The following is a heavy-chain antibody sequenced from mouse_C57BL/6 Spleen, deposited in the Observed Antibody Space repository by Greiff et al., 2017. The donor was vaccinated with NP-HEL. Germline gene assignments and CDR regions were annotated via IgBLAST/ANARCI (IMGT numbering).Heavy chain of an antibody. CDR3: ARRIYYGYDRSYWYFDV. CDR1: GYTFTSYW. D-gene: IGHD2-2*01. J-gene: IGHJ1*03. CDR2: IDPSDSYT. V-gene: IGHV1-50*01. Sequence: QVQLKQPGAELVKPGASVKLSCKASGYTFTSYWMQWVKQRPGQGLEWIGEIDPSDSYTNYNQKFKGKATLTVDTSSSTAYMQLSSLTSEDSAVYYCARRIYYGYDRSYWYFDVWGTGTTVTVSS.